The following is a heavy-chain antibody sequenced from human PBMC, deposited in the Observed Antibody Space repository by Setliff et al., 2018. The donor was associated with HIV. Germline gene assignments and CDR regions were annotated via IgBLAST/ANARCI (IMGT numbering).Heavy chain of an antibody. Sequence: PSETLSLTCTVSGGSISGYYWSWIRQPPGKGLDWVGYIYNSGNTYYTNFNPSLKSRVTISVDTSRNQFSLRVTSVTAADTAVYYCARNYGSGNYWFDPWGQGTLVTVSS. CDR1: GGSISGYY. J-gene: IGHJ5*02. CDR2: IYNSGNTYYT. D-gene: IGHD3-10*01. V-gene: IGHV4-59*01. CDR3: ARNYGSGNYWFDP.